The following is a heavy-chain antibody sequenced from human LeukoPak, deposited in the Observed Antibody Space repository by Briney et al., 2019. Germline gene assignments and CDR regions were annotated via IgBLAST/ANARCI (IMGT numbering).Heavy chain of an antibody. CDR3: GTVPPSEGVAGKGSFDY. Sequence: QPGRSLRLSCAASGFTFSSYGMHWVRQAPGKGLEWVAVISYDGSNKYYADSVKGRFTISRDSSKNTLYLQMNSLRAEDTAVYYCGTVPPSEGVAGKGSFDYWGQGTLVTVSS. CDR1: GFTFSSYG. V-gene: IGHV3-30*03. D-gene: IGHD6-19*01. CDR2: ISYDGSNK. J-gene: IGHJ4*02.